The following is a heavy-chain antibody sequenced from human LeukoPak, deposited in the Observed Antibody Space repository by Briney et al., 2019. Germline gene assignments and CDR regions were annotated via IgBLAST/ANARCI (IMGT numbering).Heavy chain of an antibody. CDR1: GYTLTELS. D-gene: IGHD2-2*02. V-gene: IGHV1-24*01. Sequence: ASVTVSFTVSGYTLTELSMHWVRQAPGKGLEWMGGFDPEDGETIYAQKFQGRVTMTEDTSTDTAYMELSSLRSEDTAVYYCATDPQYCSSTSCYMRDYWGQGTLVTVSS. CDR2: FDPEDGET. CDR3: ATDPQYCSSTSCYMRDY. J-gene: IGHJ4*02.